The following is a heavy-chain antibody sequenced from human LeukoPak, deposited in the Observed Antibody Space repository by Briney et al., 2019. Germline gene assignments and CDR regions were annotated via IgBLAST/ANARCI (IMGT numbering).Heavy chain of an antibody. CDR1: GFTLSSYG. CDR3: ARVFRAGNDAFDI. J-gene: IGHJ3*02. Sequence: PGGSLRLSCAASGFTLSSYGMNWVRQAPGKGLEWVSYIGSSSSSSTIYYADSVKGRFTVSRDNAKNSLYLQMNSLRDEDTAVYYCARVFRAGNDAFDIWGQGTMVTVSS. V-gene: IGHV3-48*02. CDR2: IGSSSSSSTI. D-gene: IGHD6-13*01.